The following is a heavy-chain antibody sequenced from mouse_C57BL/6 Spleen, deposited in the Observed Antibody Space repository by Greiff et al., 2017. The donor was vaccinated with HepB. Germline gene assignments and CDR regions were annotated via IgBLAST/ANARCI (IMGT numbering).Heavy chain of an antibody. CDR2: IYPGDGDT. J-gene: IGHJ1*03. CDR3: ARSTTVVARYFDV. D-gene: IGHD1-1*01. V-gene: IGHV1-82*01. CDR1: GYAFSSSW. Sequence: VQLQQSGPELVKPGASVKISCKASGYAFSSSWMNWVKQRPGKGLEWIGRIYPGDGDTNYNGKFKGKATLTADKSSSTAYMQLSSLTSEDSAFYFCARSTTVVARYFDVWGTGTTVTVSS.